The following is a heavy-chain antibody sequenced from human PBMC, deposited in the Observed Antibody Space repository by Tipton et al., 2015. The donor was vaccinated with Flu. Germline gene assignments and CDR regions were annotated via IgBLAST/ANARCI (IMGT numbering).Heavy chain of an antibody. CDR1: GGSVSSGSYY. D-gene: IGHD5-18*01. CDR2: IYYSGST. J-gene: IGHJ4*02. CDR3: ASVEGYGPAADC. V-gene: IGHV4-61*01. Sequence: TLSLTCTVSGGSVSSGSYYWSWIRQPPGKGLEWIGSIYYSGSTNYNPSLKSRVTISVDTSKNQFSLKLSSVTAADTAVYYCASVEGYGPAADCWGQGNLVTVSS.